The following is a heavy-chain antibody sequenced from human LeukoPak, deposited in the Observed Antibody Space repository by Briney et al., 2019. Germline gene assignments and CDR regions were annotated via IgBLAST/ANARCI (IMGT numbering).Heavy chain of an antibody. J-gene: IGHJ4*02. CDR1: GFTFSSYG. CDR2: ISYDGSNK. Sequence: GGSLRLSCAASGFTFSSYGMHWVRQAPGKGLEWVAVISYDGSNKYYADSVKGRFTISRDNSKNTLYLQMNSLRAEDTAVYYCAKGAAMVRGVIITEAFDYWGQGTLVTVSS. D-gene: IGHD3-10*01. V-gene: IGHV3-30*18. CDR3: AKGAAMVRGVIITEAFDY.